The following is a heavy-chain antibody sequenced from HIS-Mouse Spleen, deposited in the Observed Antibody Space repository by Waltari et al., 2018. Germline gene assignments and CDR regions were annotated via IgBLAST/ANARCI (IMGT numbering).Heavy chain of an antibody. CDR1: ACTFSSCD. J-gene: IGHJ3*02. D-gene: IGHD3-3*01. V-gene: IGHV3-30-3*01. Sequence: QVQLVESGGGVVQPGRSLRLSCSASACTFSSCDMHWCRQAPGKGLEWVEVISYDGSNKYYADSVKGRFTISRDNSKNTLYLQMNRLRAEDTAVYYCARDSITIFGVPYTPDAFDIWGQGTMVTVSS. CDR3: ARDSITIFGVPYTPDAFDI. CDR2: ISYDGSNK.